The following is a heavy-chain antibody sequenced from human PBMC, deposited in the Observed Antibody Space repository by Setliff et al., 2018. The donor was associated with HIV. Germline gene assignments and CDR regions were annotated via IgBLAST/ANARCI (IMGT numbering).Heavy chain of an antibody. V-gene: IGHV3-74*01. CDR2: INSDGSST. D-gene: IGHD2-15*01. J-gene: IGHJ6*02. CDR3: AKDVCSGAYCYAYYYYGMDV. CDR1: GFTFSGYW. Sequence: PGGSLRLSCAASGFTFSGYWMHWVRQAPGKGLVWVSRINSDGSSTTYADSVKGRFTISRDNSKNTMFLQMNSLRVEDTAVYYCAKDVCSGAYCYAYYYYGMDVWGQGTMVTVSS.